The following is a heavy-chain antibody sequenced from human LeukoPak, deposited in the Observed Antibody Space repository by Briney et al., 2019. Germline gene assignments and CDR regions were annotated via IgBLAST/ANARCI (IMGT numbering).Heavy chain of an antibody. Sequence: ASVKVSFKASGYTFTSYGLDWVRQAPGQGLEWMGWISAYNGNTNYAQKLQDRVTMTTDTSTSTAYMELRSLRSDDTAVYYCARGVISRGGAFDIWGQGTMVTVSS. CDR1: GYTFTSYG. CDR2: ISAYNGNT. CDR3: ARGVISRGGAFDI. V-gene: IGHV1-18*01. D-gene: IGHD3-3*01. J-gene: IGHJ3*02.